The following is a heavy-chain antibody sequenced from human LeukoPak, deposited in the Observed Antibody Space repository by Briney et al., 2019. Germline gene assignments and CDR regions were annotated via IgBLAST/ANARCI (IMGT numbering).Heavy chain of an antibody. Sequence: SVKVSCKASGGSFSSFTINWVRQAPGQGLEWMGGIIPIFGTANYAQKFQGRVTITADESTSTAYMELSSLRSEDTAVYYCARPDYYDSSGYYSSFDYWGQGTLVTVSS. J-gene: IGHJ4*02. D-gene: IGHD3-22*01. CDR3: ARPDYYDSSGYYSSFDY. CDR2: IIPIFGTA. CDR1: GGSFSSFT. V-gene: IGHV1-69*01.